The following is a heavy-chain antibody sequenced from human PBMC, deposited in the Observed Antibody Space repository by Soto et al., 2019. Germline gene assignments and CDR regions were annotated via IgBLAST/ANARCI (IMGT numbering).Heavy chain of an antibody. V-gene: IGHV3-30-3*01. CDR1: GFTFSSNA. Sequence: GGSLRLSCAASGFTFSSNAMHWVRQAPGKGLEWVAVISYDGSNKDYADSVKGRFTISRDNSKNTLYLQMNSLRAEDTAVYYCASLHCSNGVCRVYYYYYGMDVWGQGTTVTVSS. J-gene: IGHJ6*02. D-gene: IGHD2-8*01. CDR2: ISYDGSNK. CDR3: ASLHCSNGVCRVYYYYYGMDV.